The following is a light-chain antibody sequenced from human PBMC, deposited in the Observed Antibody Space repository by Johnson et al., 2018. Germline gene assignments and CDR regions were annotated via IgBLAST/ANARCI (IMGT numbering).Light chain of an antibody. CDR2: ENN. V-gene: IGLV1-51*02. Sequence: QSVLTQPPSVSAAPGQKVTISCSGSSSNIGNNYVSWYQQLPGTAPKLLIYENNKRPSGIPDRFSGSKSGTSATLAITGLQPGDEADYYCGTWDSSLSAGNVFVTGTKVTVL. J-gene: IGLJ1*01. CDR3: GTWDSSLSAGNV. CDR1: SSNIGNNY.